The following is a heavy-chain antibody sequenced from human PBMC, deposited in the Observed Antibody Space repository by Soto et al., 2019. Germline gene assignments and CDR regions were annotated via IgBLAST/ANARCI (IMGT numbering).Heavy chain of an antibody. Sequence: QVQLVESGGGLVKPGGSLRLSCAASGFTFKDYYMNWIRQAPGRGLEWISYISSRDRAMYADSVQGRFTISRDNANNSLFLQRKSVRADDTAVYYCAREMANSGWFQNYYYLGMDVWGKGTTVTVSS. CDR2: ISSRDRAM. D-gene: IGHD6-19*01. CDR3: AREMANSGWFQNYYYLGMDV. V-gene: IGHV3-11*01. J-gene: IGHJ6*04. CDR1: GFTFKDYY.